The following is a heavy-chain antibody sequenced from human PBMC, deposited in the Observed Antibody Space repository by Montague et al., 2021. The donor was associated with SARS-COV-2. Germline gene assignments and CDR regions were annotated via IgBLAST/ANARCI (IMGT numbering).Heavy chain of an antibody. CDR2: ISYDGSNK. CDR1: VFTFSSYA. J-gene: IGHJ3*02. CDR3: SRELPGAPFI. V-gene: IGHV3-30*04. D-gene: IGHD1-26*01. Sequence: SLRLSCAASVFTFSSYAMHCVRQAPGKGLKWVAVISYDGSNKYYPDSVKGRFTISRDNSKNTLYLQMNSLRAENTAVYYCSRELPGAPFIWGQGTMVTVSS.